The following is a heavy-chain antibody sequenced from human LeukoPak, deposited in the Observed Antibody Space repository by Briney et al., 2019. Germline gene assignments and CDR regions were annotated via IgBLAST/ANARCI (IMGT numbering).Heavy chain of an antibody. CDR2: INPNSGGT. V-gene: IGHV1-2*02. J-gene: IGHJ3*02. Sequence: ASVKVSCKASGYTFTGYYMHWVRQAPGQGLEWMGWINPNSGGTNYAQKFQGRVTMTRDTSISTAYMELSRLRSDDTAVYYCARDRRYYDSSGYPREAFDIWGQGTMVTVSS. CDR1: GYTFTGYY. D-gene: IGHD3-22*01. CDR3: ARDRRYYDSSGYPREAFDI.